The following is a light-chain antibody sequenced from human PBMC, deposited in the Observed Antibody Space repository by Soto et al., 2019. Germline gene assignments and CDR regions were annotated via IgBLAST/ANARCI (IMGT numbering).Light chain of an antibody. CDR2: DVA. CDR1: SSDVGGSNF. CDR3: TSHAGTNNFPYV. J-gene: IGLJ1*01. Sequence: QSALTQPASVSDSPGQSITISCTGTSSDVGGSNFVSWYQQHPGKPPKLIIYDVANRPSGVSNRFSGSKSGSTASLIISRLQTEDEADYYCTSHAGTNNFPYVFGTGTKLTVL. V-gene: IGLV2-14*03.